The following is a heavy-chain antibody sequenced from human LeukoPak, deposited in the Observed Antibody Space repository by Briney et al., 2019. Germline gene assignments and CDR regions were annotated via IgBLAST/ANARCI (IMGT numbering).Heavy chain of an antibody. CDR1: GFTFSGSA. D-gene: IGHD6-13*01. CDR2: IRSKANSYAT. J-gene: IGHJ4*02. Sequence: PGGSLKLSCAASGFTFSGSAMHWVRQASGKGLEWVGRIRSKANSYATAYAASVKGRFTISREDSKNTAYLQMNRLKTEDTAVYYCTRQRGRGSSWFVDWGQGTLVTVSS. V-gene: IGHV3-73*01. CDR3: TRQRGRGSSWFVD.